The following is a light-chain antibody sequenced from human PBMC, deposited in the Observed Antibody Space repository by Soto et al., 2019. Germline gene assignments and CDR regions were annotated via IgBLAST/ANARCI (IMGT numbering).Light chain of an antibody. Sequence: DIQMTQSPSTLSASIGDRVTITCRASQRITNWLVWYQQKPGKAPKLLIYKASSLESGVSSRFSGSGSGTEFTLTISSLQPDDVATYYCQQYNSSPYTFGQGTQLAIK. V-gene: IGKV1-5*03. J-gene: IGKJ2*01. CDR3: QQYNSSPYT. CDR1: QRITNW. CDR2: KAS.